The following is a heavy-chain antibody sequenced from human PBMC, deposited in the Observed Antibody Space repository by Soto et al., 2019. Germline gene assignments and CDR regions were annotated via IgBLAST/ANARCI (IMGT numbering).Heavy chain of an antibody. CDR1: GFTFSSYS. CDR2: ISSSSSYI. V-gene: IGHV3-21*01. J-gene: IGHJ6*03. D-gene: IGHD6-13*01. Sequence: GGSLRLSCAASGFTFSSYSMNWVRQAPGKGLEWVSSISSSSSYIYYEDSVKGRFTISRDNAKNSLYLQMNSLRAEDKAVYHCAREARGSSWSRLRGHYYYSMDVWGKGTTVTVSS. CDR3: AREARGSSWSRLRGHYYYSMDV.